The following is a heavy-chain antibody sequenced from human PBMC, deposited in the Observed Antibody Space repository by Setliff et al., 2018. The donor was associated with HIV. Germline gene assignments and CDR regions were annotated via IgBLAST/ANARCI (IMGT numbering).Heavy chain of an antibody. J-gene: IGHJ4*02. V-gene: IGHV3-48*01. Sequence: GGSLRLSCEASGFTLSQYDMNWVRQAPGKGLEWLSYISNTAGTIYYADSVKGRFTISRDNFRNTLSLQMNSLTAEDSAIYYCAKVDDGQCNTFNCRDFDYWGRGTLVTVSS. CDR3: AKVDDGQCNTFNCRDFDY. CDR2: ISNTAGTI. D-gene: IGHD1-1*01. CDR1: GFTLSQYD.